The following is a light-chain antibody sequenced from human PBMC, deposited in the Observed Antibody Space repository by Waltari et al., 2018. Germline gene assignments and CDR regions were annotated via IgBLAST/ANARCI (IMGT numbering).Light chain of an antibody. CDR2: GTT. J-gene: IGLJ3*02. Sequence: QTVVTQEPSLTVSPGGTVTLTCASSTGPVTSSYYPNWFQQKPGQAPRALIYGTTNKHSWTTARFSGSLLGGKAALTLSGVQAEDEAYYYCLLYFGGGQPWVFGGGTKLTVL. CDR3: LLYFGGGQPWV. V-gene: IGLV7-43*01. CDR1: TGPVTSSYY.